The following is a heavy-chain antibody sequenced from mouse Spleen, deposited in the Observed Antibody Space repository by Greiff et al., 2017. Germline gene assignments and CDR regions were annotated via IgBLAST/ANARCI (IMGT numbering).Heavy chain of an antibody. CDR3: ANYGKRDAMDY. V-gene: IGHV3-6*01. CDR1: GYSITSGYY. J-gene: IGHJ4*01. D-gene: IGHD2-1*01. CDR2: ISYDGSN. Sequence: EVQRVESGPGLVKPSQSLSLTCSVTGYSITSGYYWNWIRQFPGNKLEWMGYISYDGSNNYNPSLKNRISITRDTSKNQFFLKLNSVTTEDTATYYCANYGKRDAMDYWGQGTSVTVSS.